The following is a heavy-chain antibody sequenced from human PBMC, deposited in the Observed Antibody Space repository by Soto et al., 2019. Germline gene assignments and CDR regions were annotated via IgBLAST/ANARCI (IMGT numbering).Heavy chain of an antibody. J-gene: IGHJ4*02. CDR1: GFIFSSYD. V-gene: IGHV3-23*01. D-gene: IGHD5-12*01. CDR2: VSGSGDST. Sequence: GGSLRLSCAASGFIFSSYDMSWVRQAPGKGLEWVSVVSGSGDSTYYADSVKGRFTISRDNSKNTLFLQMNSLRPEDTAIYYCAKEVWGYDYFDFWGQGTPVTVSS. CDR3: AKEVWGYDYFDF.